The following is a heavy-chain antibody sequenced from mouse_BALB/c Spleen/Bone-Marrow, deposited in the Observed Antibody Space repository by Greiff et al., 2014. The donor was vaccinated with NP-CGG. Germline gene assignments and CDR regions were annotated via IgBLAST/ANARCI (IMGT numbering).Heavy chain of an antibody. CDR3: ARAITDAMDY. CDR2: INSGSGGT. Sequence: VQLQQFGAELVRPGTSVKVSCKGSGYAFTNYLIEWVKQRPGQGLEWIGVINSGSGGTKYNEKFKGKATLTADKSSSTAYMQLSSLTSDDSAVYFCARAITDAMDYWGQGTSVTVSS. J-gene: IGHJ4*01. V-gene: IGHV1-54*01. CDR1: GYAFTNYL. D-gene: IGHD2-4*01.